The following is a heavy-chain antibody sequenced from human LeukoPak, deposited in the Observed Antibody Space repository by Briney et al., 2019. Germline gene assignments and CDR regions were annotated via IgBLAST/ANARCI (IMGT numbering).Heavy chain of an antibody. CDR3: AKHLGSHSFLFYYMDV. D-gene: IGHD2-21*01. V-gene: IGHV3-23*01. CDR2: LSGSGTAT. Sequence: GGSLRLPCAASGFTFSSHSMIWVRQAPGTGLEWVSTLSGSGTATYYADSVKGRFTTSRDNSKDTLYLQMDNLRADDTAVYYCAKHLGSHSFLFYYMDVWGTGTSVIVSS. CDR1: GFTFSSHS. J-gene: IGHJ6*03.